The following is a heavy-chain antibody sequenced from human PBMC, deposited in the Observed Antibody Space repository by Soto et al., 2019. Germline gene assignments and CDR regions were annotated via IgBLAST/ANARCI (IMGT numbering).Heavy chain of an antibody. CDR1: GFIFNSYA. D-gene: IGHD4-17*01. CDR2: ISYDGSNK. V-gene: IGHV3-30-3*01. Sequence: QVQLVESGGGVVQPGRSLRLSCAASGFIFNSYAMHWVRQAPGKGLEWVAVISYDGSNKFFADSVKGRFTISRDISKNTLYLQMHSLRTEDTAVYYCARDHAGDFGPFDYWGQGTLVTVSS. J-gene: IGHJ4*02. CDR3: ARDHAGDFGPFDY.